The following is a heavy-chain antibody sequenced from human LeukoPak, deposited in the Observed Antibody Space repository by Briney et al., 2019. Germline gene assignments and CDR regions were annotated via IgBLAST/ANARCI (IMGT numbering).Heavy chain of an antibody. D-gene: IGHD3-9*01. CDR1: GFSFSSDE. CDR2: ISRRGSTI. V-gene: IGHV3-48*03. Sequence: GGALRLSCAASGFSFSSDERKWGRQARGKGLGLVSYISRRGSTIYYADSVKGRFTISRDHAKDSLYLQLNSMRAEDTHVYCCPRALQIGTYYDILTGYRPYYFAHWGQGPLVPVPS. J-gene: IGHJ4*02. CDR3: PRALQIGTYYDILTGYRPYYFAH.